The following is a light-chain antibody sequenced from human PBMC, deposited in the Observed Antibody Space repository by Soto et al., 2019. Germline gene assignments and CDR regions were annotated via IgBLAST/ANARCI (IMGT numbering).Light chain of an antibody. CDR2: DAS. J-gene: IGKJ1*01. CDR1: QSVSSY. Sequence: EIVLTQSPGTLSLSPGERATLSCRASQSVSSYLAWYQQKPGQPPRLLIYDASNRATGIPARFSGSGSGTDFTLTISSLEPEDFAVYYCQQRSNWQVTFGQGTKVDIK. CDR3: QQRSNWQVT. V-gene: IGKV3-11*01.